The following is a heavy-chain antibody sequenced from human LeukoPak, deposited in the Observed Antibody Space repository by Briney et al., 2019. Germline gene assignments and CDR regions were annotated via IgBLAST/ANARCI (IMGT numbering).Heavy chain of an antibody. CDR1: GGSINGGNYY. Sequence: SETLSLTCTVSGGSINGGNYYWTWLRQPAGKGLEWIGRISPSGSTNHNPSLTSRVTISVDTSKNQFSLKLNFVTAADTAVYYCARDGSSWPTEGWFDPWGQGTLVTVSS. V-gene: IGHV4-61*02. J-gene: IGHJ5*02. CDR2: ISPSGST. D-gene: IGHD6-13*01. CDR3: ARDGSSWPTEGWFDP.